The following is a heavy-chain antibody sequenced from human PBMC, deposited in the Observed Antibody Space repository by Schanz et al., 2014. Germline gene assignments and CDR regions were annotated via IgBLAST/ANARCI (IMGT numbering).Heavy chain of an antibody. CDR3: AWKVVGTIGGDDDN. CDR2: MNESHSTI. V-gene: IGHV3-23*01. Sequence: EVQLLESGGGLVQPGGSLRLSCAASGFTFSSYAMTWVRQAPGMGLEWVSAMNESHSTIYYADSVRGRFTISRDNAEDTLLLQMNSQRAEDTAVDYGAWKVVGTIGGDDDNWGQGTLVIVSS. D-gene: IGHD3-16*01. J-gene: IGHJ4*02. CDR1: GFTFSSYA.